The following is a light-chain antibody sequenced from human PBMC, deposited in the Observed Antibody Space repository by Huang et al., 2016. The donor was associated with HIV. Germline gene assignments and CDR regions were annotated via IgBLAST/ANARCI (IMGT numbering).Light chain of an antibody. CDR2: GVS. V-gene: IGKV3-15*01. Sequence: DMVMTQSPGTLSVSPGEGATLSCRASQSVKKNLAWYQQKPGQAPRLLLSGVSTRDTGVPARFSGNGSETEFTLTITSVQSEDSAVYYCQQYNNWPPYDFGQGTKLEIK. CDR1: QSVKKN. CDR3: QQYNNWPPYD. J-gene: IGKJ2*01.